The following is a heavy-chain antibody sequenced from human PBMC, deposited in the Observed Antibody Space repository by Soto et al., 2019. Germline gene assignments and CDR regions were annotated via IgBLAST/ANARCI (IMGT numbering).Heavy chain of an antibody. D-gene: IGHD3-10*01. CDR3: ASGGSGSDWDYSGMDV. CDR1: ALTASKNY. J-gene: IGHJ6*02. CDR2: IYSGGTT. Sequence: EVQLVESGGGLVQPGGSLRLSCAGSALTASKNYMSWVRQPPGKGLEWVSVIYSGGTTYYADSVKDRSSISRDNAKSTLNLQMDNLRAGDTAVYYCASGGSGSDWDYSGMDVWGLGTTVTVYS. V-gene: IGHV3-66*01.